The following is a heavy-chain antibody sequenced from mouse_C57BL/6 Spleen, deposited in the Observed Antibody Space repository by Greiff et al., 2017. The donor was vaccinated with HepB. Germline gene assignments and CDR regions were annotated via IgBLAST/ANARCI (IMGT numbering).Heavy chain of an antibody. CDR3: AREEAYYYGSSYVHYFDY. Sequence: VQLQQPGAELVKPGASVKLSCKASGYTFTSYWMHWVKQRPGRGLEWIGRIDPNSGGTKYNEKFKSKATLTVDKPYSTAYMQLSSLTSEDSAVYYCAREEAYYYGSSYVHYFDYWGQGTTLTVSS. V-gene: IGHV1-72*01. D-gene: IGHD1-1*01. CDR2: IDPNSGGT. J-gene: IGHJ2*01. CDR1: GYTFTSYW.